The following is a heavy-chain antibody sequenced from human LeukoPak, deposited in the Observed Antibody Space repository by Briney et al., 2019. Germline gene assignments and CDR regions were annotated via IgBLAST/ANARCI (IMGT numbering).Heavy chain of an antibody. CDR3: ASRGGGSSGWYPWEYYFDY. CDR1: GGSFSGYY. Sequence: PSETLSLTCAVYGGSFSGYYWSWIRQPPGKGLEWIGEINHSGSTNYNPSLKSRVTISVDTSKNQFSLKLSSVTAADTAVYYCASRGGGSSGWYPWEYYFDYWGQGTLVTVSS. CDR2: INHSGST. J-gene: IGHJ4*02. D-gene: IGHD6-19*01. V-gene: IGHV4-34*01.